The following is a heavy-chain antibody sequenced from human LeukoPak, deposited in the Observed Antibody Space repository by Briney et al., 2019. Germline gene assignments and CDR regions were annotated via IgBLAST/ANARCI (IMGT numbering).Heavy chain of an antibody. Sequence: PSETLSLTCTVAGGSIRSSSHYWGWIRQPPGRGLEWIGIIHYSGSTYYNPSLESRVTISADTSKNQFPLKLSSVTAADRAVYFCARRLEYLTYGSSGYYAYYFDYWGQGTLVTVSS. CDR3: ARRLEYLTYGSSGYYAYYFDY. CDR1: GGSIRSSSHY. V-gene: IGHV4-39*01. J-gene: IGHJ4*02. D-gene: IGHD3-22*01. CDR2: IHYSGST.